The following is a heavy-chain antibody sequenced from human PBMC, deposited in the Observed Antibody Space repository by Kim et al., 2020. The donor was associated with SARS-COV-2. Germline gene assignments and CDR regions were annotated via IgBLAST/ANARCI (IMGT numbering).Heavy chain of an antibody. CDR3: ARDYYGSGSRGMDV. Sequence: YADAGKGRFNISRDNSKSTLYLQMNSLRAEDTAVYYCARDYYGSGSRGMDVWGQGTTVTVSS. V-gene: IGHV3-33*01. D-gene: IGHD3-10*01. J-gene: IGHJ6*02.